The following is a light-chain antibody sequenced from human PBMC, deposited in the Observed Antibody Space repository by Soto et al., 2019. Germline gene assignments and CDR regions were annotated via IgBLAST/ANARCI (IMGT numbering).Light chain of an antibody. V-gene: IGKV1-9*01. Sequence: DIPLTQSPSFLSASVGDRVSITCRASQDINSHLAWYQQRPGEAPKLLIYVASTLQSGVPPRFSGSGSGTEFTLTINNLQPEDCANYYCQQIDSYPVTFVPGTKVDLK. CDR2: VAS. CDR1: QDINSH. CDR3: QQIDSYPVT. J-gene: IGKJ3*01.